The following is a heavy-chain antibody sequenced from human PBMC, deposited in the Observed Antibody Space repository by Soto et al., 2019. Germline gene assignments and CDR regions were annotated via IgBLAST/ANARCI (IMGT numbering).Heavy chain of an antibody. CDR1: GGSISSGGYY. V-gene: IGHV4-31*03. Sequence: QVQLQESGPGLVKPSQTLSLTCTVSGGSISSGGYYWSWIRQHPGKGLEWIGYIYYSGSTYYNPSLKSRVTISVDTSKIQFYLKLSSVTAADTAVYYCARSGAWLLLSTGGYFDYWGQGTLVTVSS. D-gene: IGHD3-22*01. CDR3: ARSGAWLLLSTGGYFDY. J-gene: IGHJ4*02. CDR2: IYYSGST.